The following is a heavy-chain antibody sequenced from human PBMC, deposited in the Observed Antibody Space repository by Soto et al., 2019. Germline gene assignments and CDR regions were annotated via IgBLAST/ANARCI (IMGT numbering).Heavy chain of an antibody. Sequence: QVQLVQSGAEVKKPGASVKVSCKASGYTFTSYAMHWVRQAPGQRLEWMGWINAGNGNTKYSQKFQGRVTITRDTSASTAHLELSSLRSEDTAVYYCARTSGYYVYEYWGQGTLVTVSS. CDR2: INAGNGNT. CDR1: GYTFTSYA. J-gene: IGHJ4*02. CDR3: ARTSGYYVYEY. D-gene: IGHD3-22*01. V-gene: IGHV1-3*01.